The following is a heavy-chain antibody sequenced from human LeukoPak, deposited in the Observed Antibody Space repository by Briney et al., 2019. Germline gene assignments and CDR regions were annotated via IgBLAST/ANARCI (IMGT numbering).Heavy chain of an antibody. CDR1: GFTFSDYY. D-gene: IGHD6-6*01. CDR2: ISSSGSTI. Sequence: GESLRLSCAASGFTFSDYYMSWIRQAPGKGLEWVSYISSSGSTIYYADSVKGRFTISRDNAKNSLYLQMNSLRAEDTAVYYCAKTNEYSSLSVDYWGQGTLVTVSS. V-gene: IGHV3-11*04. J-gene: IGHJ4*02. CDR3: AKTNEYSSLSVDY.